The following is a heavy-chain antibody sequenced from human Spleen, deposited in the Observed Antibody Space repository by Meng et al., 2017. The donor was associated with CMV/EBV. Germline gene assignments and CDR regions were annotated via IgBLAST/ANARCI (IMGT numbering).Heavy chain of an antibody. D-gene: IGHD4-11*01. CDR1: GYTFTSYD. V-gene: IGHV1-2*02. CDR3: ARPVTTSFFDP. J-gene: IGHJ5*02. Sequence: ASVKVSCKASGYTFTSYDINWVRQAPGQGLEWMGWINPNSGGTNYAQKFQDRVTMTRDTSISTAYMELSRLRSDDTAVYYCARPVTTSFFDPWGQGTLVTVSS. CDR2: INPNSGGT.